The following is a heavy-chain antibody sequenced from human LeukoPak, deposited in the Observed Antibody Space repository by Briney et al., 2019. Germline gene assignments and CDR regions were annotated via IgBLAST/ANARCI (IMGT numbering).Heavy chain of an antibody. CDR2: IYYSGRT. D-gene: IGHD5-18*01. V-gene: IGHV4-39*07. CDR3: ARDPSRMVSHSWLDY. J-gene: IGHJ4*02. Sequence: PETLSLTCTVSGGSISSSSYYWGWIRQPPGKGLEWIGCIYYSGRTYYNPSLKSRVTISVDTSKNQFSLKLSSVTAADTAVYYCARDPSRMVSHSWLDYWGQGTLVTVSS. CDR1: GGSISSSSYY.